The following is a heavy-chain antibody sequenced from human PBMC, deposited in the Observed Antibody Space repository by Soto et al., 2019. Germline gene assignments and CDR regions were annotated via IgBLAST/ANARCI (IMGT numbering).Heavy chain of an antibody. J-gene: IGHJ6*02. D-gene: IGHD2-8*01. CDR1: VGTFSSYA. CDR2: IIPIFGTA. CDR3: ARDRGGYCTNGGCGPGYYYYGMDV. V-gene: IGHV1-69*01. Sequence: QLQLGQSGAEVKKPGSSVKVSCKASVGTFSSYAISWVRHAPGQGLEWMGGIIPIFGTANYAQKFQGRVTITADESTSTDYMELSSLRSEDTAVYYCARDRGGYCTNGGCGPGYYYYGMDVWGQGTTVTVSS.